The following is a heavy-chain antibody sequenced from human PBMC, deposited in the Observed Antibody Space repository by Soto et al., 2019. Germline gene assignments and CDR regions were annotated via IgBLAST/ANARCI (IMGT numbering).Heavy chain of an antibody. CDR1: GVSFSGYY. Sequence: SETLSLTCAVYGVSFSGYYWSWIRQPPGKGLEWIGEINQSGGTHYNPSLKSRVTISVDTSKNQFSLKLSSVTATDTAVYYCARGRSITMLRGAPPDYWGQGTLVTVSS. CDR3: ARGRSITMLRGAPPDY. V-gene: IGHV4-34*01. D-gene: IGHD3-10*01. CDR2: INQSGGT. J-gene: IGHJ4*02.